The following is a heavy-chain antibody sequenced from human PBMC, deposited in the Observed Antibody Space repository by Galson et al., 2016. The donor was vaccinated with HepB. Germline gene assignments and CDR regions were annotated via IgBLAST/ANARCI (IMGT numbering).Heavy chain of an antibody. CDR2: IYYIGSP. Sequence: TLSLTCTVSGGSISSGDYYWTWIRQLPGKGLEWIGSIYYIGSPYYNPSLKSRLTISIDTSNNQFSLKFSSVTAADTALYYCARGLGGVVMVAARWFDPWGQGTLVTVSS. CDR1: GGSISSGDYY. J-gene: IGHJ5*02. D-gene: IGHD2-15*01. CDR3: ARGLGGVVMVAARWFDP. V-gene: IGHV4-31*03.